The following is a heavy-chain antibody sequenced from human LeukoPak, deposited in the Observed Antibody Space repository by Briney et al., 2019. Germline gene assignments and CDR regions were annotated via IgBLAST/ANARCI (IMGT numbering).Heavy chain of an antibody. Sequence: SETLSLTCTVSGGSISSYYWSWIRQPAGKGLEWIGRIYTSGSTNYNPSLKSRVTMSVDTSKNQFSLKLSSVTAADTAVYYCARGPRYGYSSGWYGLDYWGQGTLVTVSS. V-gene: IGHV4-4*07. CDR1: GGSISSYY. CDR2: IYTSGST. CDR3: ARGPRYGYSSGWYGLDY. D-gene: IGHD6-19*01. J-gene: IGHJ4*02.